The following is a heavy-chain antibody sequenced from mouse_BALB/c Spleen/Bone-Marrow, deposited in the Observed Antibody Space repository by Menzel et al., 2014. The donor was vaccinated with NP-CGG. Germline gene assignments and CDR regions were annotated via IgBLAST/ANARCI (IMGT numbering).Heavy chain of an antibody. D-gene: IGHD2-4*01. CDR2: ISSGSSTI. CDR1: GFTFSRSG. V-gene: IGHV5-17*02. Sequence: EVKVEESGGGLVRPGGSRKLSCAASGFTFSRSGMHWVRQAPEKGLEWVAYISSGSSTIYYADTMKGRFTISRDNPKNTLFLQMTSLRSEDTAMYYCARARSTMITTGAMDYWGQGTSVTVSS. CDR3: ARARSTMITTGAMDY. J-gene: IGHJ4*01.